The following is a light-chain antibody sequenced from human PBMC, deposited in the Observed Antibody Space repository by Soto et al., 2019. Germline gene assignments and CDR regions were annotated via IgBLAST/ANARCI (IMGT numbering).Light chain of an antibody. CDR2: GNS. J-gene: IGLJ2*01. Sequence: QSVLTQPPSVSGAPGQRVTISCTGSSSNIGAGYDVHWYQQLPGTAPKLLIYGNSNRPSGVPDRFSGSKSGTSASLAITGLLAEDEADYYCQSYDSSLSGSQVFGGGTQLTVL. V-gene: IGLV1-40*01. CDR3: QSYDSSLSGSQV. CDR1: SSNIGAGYD.